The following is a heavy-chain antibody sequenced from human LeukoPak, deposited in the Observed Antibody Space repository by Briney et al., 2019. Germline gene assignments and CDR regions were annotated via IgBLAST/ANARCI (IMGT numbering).Heavy chain of an antibody. Sequence: GASVKVSCKASGYTFTSYGISWVRQAPGQGLEWMEWTSPYNVTTNYAQKLQGRVTMTTDTSTSTAYMELGSLRSDDTAVYYCARDPSDCSGGSCSAGYNWFDPWGQGTLVTVSS. CDR1: GYTFTSYG. CDR3: ARDPSDCSGGSCSAGYNWFDP. J-gene: IGHJ5*02. CDR2: TSPYNVTT. D-gene: IGHD2-15*01. V-gene: IGHV1-18*01.